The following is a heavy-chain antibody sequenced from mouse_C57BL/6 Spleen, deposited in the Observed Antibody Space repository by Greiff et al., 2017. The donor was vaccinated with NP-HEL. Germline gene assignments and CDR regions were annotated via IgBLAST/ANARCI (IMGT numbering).Heavy chain of an antibody. Sequence: QVQLQQPGAELVLPGASVKLSCKASGYTFTSYWMHWVKQRPGQGLEWIGEIDPSDSYTNYNQKFKGKSTLTVDKSSSTAYMQLSSLTSEDSAGYCCARRDSSGSFDYWGQGTTRTVSS. CDR1: GYTFTSYW. D-gene: IGHD3-2*02. CDR2: IDPSDSYT. CDR3: ARRDSSGSFDY. V-gene: IGHV1-69*01. J-gene: IGHJ2*01.